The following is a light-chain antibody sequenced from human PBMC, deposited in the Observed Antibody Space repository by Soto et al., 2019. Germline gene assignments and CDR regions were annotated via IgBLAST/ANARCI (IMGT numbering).Light chain of an antibody. V-gene: IGKV3-15*01. CDR2: GAS. CDR1: QSVTTN. Sequence: IVMTQSPAPLSVSPGESTPLSCRASQSVTTNLAWYQQKQGQSPRLLIYGASFRATGIPARFSGSGSGTEFTLTIISLHSEYSAVYYCQQYNNWPPGTFGQGTKVEIK. CDR3: QQYNNWPPGT. J-gene: IGKJ1*01.